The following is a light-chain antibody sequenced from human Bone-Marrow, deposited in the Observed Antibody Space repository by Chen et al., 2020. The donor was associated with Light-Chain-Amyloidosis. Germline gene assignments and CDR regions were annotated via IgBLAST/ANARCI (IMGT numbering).Light chain of an antibody. CDR1: SSDVGGYDY. Sequence: QSPLTQSPSASRSPAQSLTISCTGTSSDVGGYDYVSWYQQHPCKAPKLIIYQVNQRPSGVPDRFSGSKSDNTASLTVSGLLAEDEADYYCFSYAGSNTLGVFGTGTKVTVL. V-gene: IGLV2-8*01. CDR2: QVN. J-gene: IGLJ1*01. CDR3: FSYAGSNTLGV.